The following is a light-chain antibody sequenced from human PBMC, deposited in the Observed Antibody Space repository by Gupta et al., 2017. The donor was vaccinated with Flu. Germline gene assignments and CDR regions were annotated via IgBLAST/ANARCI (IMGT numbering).Light chain of an antibody. CDR3: VLYLGNGVWV. J-gene: IGLJ3*02. CDR2: SNS. Sequence: QAVVTQAPSFSVSPGGTLTLTCGLSSGSVSTGHYTSWYHQRPCQAPRTLVYSNSTRFSGLPERFSGSILGHKPALTITGSQADDDCRYFCVLYLGNGVWVFGGGTRVTVL. V-gene: IGLV8-61*01. CDR1: SGSVSTGHY.